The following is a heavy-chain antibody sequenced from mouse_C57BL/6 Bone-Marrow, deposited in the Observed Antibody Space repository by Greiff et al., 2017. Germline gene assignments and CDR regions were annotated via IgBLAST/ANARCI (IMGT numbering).Heavy chain of an antibody. D-gene: IGHD2-5*01. CDR1: GYTFTDYE. CDR3: TRRSNFYWYFDV. J-gene: IGHJ1*03. Sequence: VQLVESGAELVRPGASVTLSCKASGYTFTDYEMHWVKQTPVHGLEWIGAIDPETGGTAYNQKFKGKAILTADKSSSTAYMELRSLTSEDSAVYYCTRRSNFYWYFDVWGTGTTVTVSS. CDR2: IDPETGGT. V-gene: IGHV1-15*01.